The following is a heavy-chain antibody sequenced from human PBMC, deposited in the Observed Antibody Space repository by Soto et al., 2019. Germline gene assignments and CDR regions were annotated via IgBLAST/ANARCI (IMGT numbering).Heavy chain of an antibody. Sequence: EVQLVESGGGLVKPGGSLRLSCAASGFTFSSYSMNWARQAPGKGLEWVSSISSSSSYIYYADSVKGRFTISRDNAKNSLYLQMNSLRAEDTAVYYCARDKDDAFDIWGQGTMVTVSS. J-gene: IGHJ3*02. V-gene: IGHV3-21*01. CDR1: GFTFSSYS. CDR2: ISSSSSYI. CDR3: ARDKDDAFDI.